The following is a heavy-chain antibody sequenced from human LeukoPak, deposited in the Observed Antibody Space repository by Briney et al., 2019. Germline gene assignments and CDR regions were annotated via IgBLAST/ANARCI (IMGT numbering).Heavy chain of an antibody. D-gene: IGHD6-19*01. V-gene: IGHV1-18*01. CDR1: GYTFTSYG. Sequence: ASVKVSCQASGYTFTSYGISWVRQAPGQGLEWMGWISAYNGNTNYAQKLQGRVTMTTDTSTSTAYMELRSLRSDDTAVYYCARDHPLIAVAGTPFDYWGQGTLVTVSS. CDR3: ARDHPLIAVAGTPFDY. J-gene: IGHJ4*02. CDR2: ISAYNGNT.